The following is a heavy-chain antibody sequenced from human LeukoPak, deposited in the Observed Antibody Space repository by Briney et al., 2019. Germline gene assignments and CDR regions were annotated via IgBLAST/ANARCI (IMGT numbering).Heavy chain of an antibody. D-gene: IGHD2-15*01. CDR1: GGSFSGYY. Sequence: SETLSPTCAVYGGSFSGYYWSWIRQPPGKGLEWIGEINHSGSTNYNPSLKSRVTISVDTSKNQFSLELSSVTAADTAVYYCARGRHRGGSCYNYWGQGTLVTVSS. CDR2: INHSGST. V-gene: IGHV4-34*01. CDR3: ARGRHRGGSCYNY. J-gene: IGHJ4*02.